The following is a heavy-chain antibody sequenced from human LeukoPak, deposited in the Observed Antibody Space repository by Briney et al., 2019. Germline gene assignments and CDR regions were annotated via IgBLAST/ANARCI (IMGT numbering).Heavy chain of an antibody. J-gene: IGHJ4*02. D-gene: IGHD3-10*01. CDR2: IIPIFGTA. V-gene: IGHV1-69*13. CDR1: GGTSSSYA. Sequence: SVKVSCKASGGTSSSYAISWVRQAPGQGLEWMGGIIPIFGTANYAQKFQGRVTITADESTSTAYMELSSLRSEDTAVYYCARGYYGSGSYYNLDYWGQETLVTVSS. CDR3: ARGYYGSGSYYNLDY.